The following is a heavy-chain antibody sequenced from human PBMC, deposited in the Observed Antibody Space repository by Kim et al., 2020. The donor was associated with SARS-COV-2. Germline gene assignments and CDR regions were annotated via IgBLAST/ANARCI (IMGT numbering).Heavy chain of an antibody. CDR3: ARVSGSGSSTRLDY. Sequence: SETLSLTCTVSGGSITSDGYFWSWIRQHPGKGLEWIGYIYYTGSTYYNPSPRSRVTILVDTSKTQFSLKLSSVTAADTAVYYCARVSGSGSSTRLDYWGQGTLVTVSS. CDR2: IYYTGST. CDR1: GGSITSDGYF. V-gene: IGHV4-31*03. D-gene: IGHD3-10*01. J-gene: IGHJ4*02.